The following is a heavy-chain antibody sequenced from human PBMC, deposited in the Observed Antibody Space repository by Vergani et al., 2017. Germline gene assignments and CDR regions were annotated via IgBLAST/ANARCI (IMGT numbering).Heavy chain of an antibody. Sequence: QVQLVQSGAEVKKPGSSVKVSCKASGGTFSSYAISWVRQAPGQGLEWMGGIIPIFGIANYAQKFQGRVTITADKSPSTAYMELGSLRSADTAVYYCAHTRGVAAPYYFDYWGQGTLVTVSS. V-gene: IGHV1-69*17. CDR2: IIPIFGIA. J-gene: IGHJ4*02. CDR3: AHTRGVAAPYYFDY. CDR1: GGTFSSYA. D-gene: IGHD2-15*01.